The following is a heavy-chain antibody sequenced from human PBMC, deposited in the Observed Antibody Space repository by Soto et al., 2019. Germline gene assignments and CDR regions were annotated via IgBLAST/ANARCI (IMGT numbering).Heavy chain of an antibody. CDR3: ARSLWFGELSPPDYYYSMDV. CDR1: GGSISSSSYY. V-gene: IGHV4-39*01. J-gene: IGHJ6*03. CDR2: IYYSGST. Sequence: PSETLSLTCTVSGGSISSSSYYWGWIRQPPGKGLEWIGSIYYSGSTYYNPSLKSRVTISVDTSKNQFSLKLSSVTAADTAVYYCARSLWFGELSPPDYYYSMDVWGKGTTVTVSS. D-gene: IGHD3-10*01.